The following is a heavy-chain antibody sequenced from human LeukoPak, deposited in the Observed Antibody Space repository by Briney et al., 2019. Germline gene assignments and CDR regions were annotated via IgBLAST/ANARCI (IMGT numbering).Heavy chain of an antibody. J-gene: IGHJ4*02. CDR1: GGSISSGGYS. CDR3: AKPLIVVVITPGFDY. V-gene: IGHV4-30-2*01. Sequence: SETLSLTCAVSGGSISSGGYSWTWIRQPPGKGLEWIGYIYHSGSTYYNPSLKSRATILVDRSKNQFSLRMSSVTAADTAVYYCAKPLIVVVITPGFDYWGQGTLVTVSS. CDR2: IYHSGST. D-gene: IGHD3-22*01.